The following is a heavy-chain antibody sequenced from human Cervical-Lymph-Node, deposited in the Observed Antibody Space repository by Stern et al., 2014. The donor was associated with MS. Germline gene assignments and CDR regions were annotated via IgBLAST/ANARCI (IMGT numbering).Heavy chain of an antibody. Sequence: QVQLVQSGAEVKKPGSSVKVSCKASGGTFSNSPISWVRQAPGQGLEWLGGIIPILGPADFAQKFQGRVTITADESTTTAYMELSSLTSEDTAMYYCATGGALPYYYYYAMDVWGQGTTVTVSS. V-gene: IGHV1-69*01. CDR2: IIPILGPA. J-gene: IGHJ6*02. CDR3: ATGGALPYYYYYAMDV. CDR1: GGTFSNSP. D-gene: IGHD4-23*01.